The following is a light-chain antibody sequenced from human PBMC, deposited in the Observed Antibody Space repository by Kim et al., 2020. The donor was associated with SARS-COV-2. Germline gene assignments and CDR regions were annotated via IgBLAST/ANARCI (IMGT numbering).Light chain of an antibody. V-gene: IGKV3-11*01. J-gene: IGKJ1*01. Sequence: SCAPGGSATHSRRARQSVSSYLAWYQQKPGQAPRLLIYDASNGATGIPARFSGSGSGTDFTLTISSLAPEDFAVYYCQQRSNRGTFGQGPKVDIK. CDR2: DAS. CDR1: QSVSSY. CDR3: QQRSNRGT.